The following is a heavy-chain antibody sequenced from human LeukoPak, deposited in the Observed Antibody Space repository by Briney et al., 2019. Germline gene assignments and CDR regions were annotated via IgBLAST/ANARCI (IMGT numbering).Heavy chain of an antibody. V-gene: IGHV3-23*01. Sequence: GGSLILSCAASGFSSGSSALGWVRQAPGEGLEWVSSISGSGSYTYYADSVKGRFTISRDNSKNTVYLQMNSLRDEDTAIYYCATRSFYYGMDVWGQGTTVTVSS. CDR2: ISGSGSYT. J-gene: IGHJ6*02. CDR3: ATRSFYYGMDV. CDR1: GFSSGSSA.